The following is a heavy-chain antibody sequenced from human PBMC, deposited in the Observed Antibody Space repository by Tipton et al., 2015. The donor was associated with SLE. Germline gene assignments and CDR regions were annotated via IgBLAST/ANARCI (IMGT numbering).Heavy chain of an antibody. CDR1: EFTFSMYG. V-gene: IGHV3-30*19. CDR2: VQFDGSNK. Sequence: SLRLSCEASEFTFSMYGMYWVRQAPGKGLEWVAFVQFDGSNKYYADSVKGRFTISRDNSDNMVYLQMSSLRADDTAVYYCARDMRIVGASPFQDYFDYWGQGILVTVSS. D-gene: IGHD1-26*01. J-gene: IGHJ4*02. CDR3: ARDMRIVGASPFQDYFDY.